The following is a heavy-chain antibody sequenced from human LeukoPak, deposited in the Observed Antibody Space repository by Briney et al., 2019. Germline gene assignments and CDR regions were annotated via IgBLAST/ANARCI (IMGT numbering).Heavy chain of an antibody. CDR1: GFTVSSTY. CDR3: ARGPLFDWLFYFDY. CDR2: IYSGGST. Sequence: GGSLRLSCAASGFTVSSTYMSWVRQAPGKGLEWVSVIYSGGSTYYADSVRGRFAISRDNSKNTLYLQMNSLRAEDTAVYYCARGPLFDWLFYFDYWGQGTLVTVSS. V-gene: IGHV3-66*01. J-gene: IGHJ4*02. D-gene: IGHD3-9*01.